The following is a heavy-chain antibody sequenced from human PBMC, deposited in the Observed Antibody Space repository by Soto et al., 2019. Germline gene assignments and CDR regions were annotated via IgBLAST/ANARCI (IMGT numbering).Heavy chain of an antibody. V-gene: IGHV3-23*01. CDR3: AKNQGVELVPLATVDWFDP. J-gene: IGHJ5*02. D-gene: IGHD1-26*01. CDR2: ISGSGFKK. CDR1: CFIFENFG. Sequence: PVGSLRLSCAASCFIFENFGMSWVRQAPGKELEWISSISGSGFKKYYADSVKGRFTISRDNSKSTVYLELNNLSAEDTAVYHCAKNQGVELVPLATVDWFDPWGQGSVVTVSS.